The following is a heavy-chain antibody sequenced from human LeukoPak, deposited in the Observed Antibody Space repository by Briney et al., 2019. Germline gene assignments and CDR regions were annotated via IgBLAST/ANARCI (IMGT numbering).Heavy chain of an antibody. CDR2: IYYSGST. Sequence: PSETLSLTCTVSGGSISSGDYYWSWIRQPPGKGLEWIGYIYYSGSTYYNPSLKSRVTISVGTSKNQFSLKLSSVTAADTAVYYCAREGRSGGEAFDIWGQGTMVTVSS. D-gene: IGHD3-16*01. CDR3: AREGRSGGEAFDI. V-gene: IGHV4-30-4*01. CDR1: GGSISSGDYY. J-gene: IGHJ3*02.